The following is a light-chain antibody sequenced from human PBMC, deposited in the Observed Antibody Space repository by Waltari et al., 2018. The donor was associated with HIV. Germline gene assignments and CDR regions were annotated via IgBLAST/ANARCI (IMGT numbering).Light chain of an antibody. CDR1: HTPFYSPDNKNH. CDR3: QQSYSTPLT. J-gene: IGKJ3*01. CDR2: WAS. V-gene: IGKV4-1*01. Sequence: DIVLTQSPESLTVSLGEGASIPCKSSHTPFYSPDNKNHLAWYQQKAGQSPKLLFSWASVRQPGVPDRFSGSGSGTNFTLTIASLQAEDVATYYCQQSYSTPLTFGPGTTVHI.